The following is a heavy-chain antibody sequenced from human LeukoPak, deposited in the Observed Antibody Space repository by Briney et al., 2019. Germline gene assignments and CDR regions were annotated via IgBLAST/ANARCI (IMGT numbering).Heavy chain of an antibody. CDR2: INHSGST. D-gene: IGHD6-13*01. Sequence: PSETLSLTCAVYGGSFSGYYWSWIRQPPGKGLEWIGEINHSGSTNYNPSLKSRVTISVDTSKNQSSLKLSSVTAADTAVYYCARGGGGIERSWYLFFGYWGQGTLVTVSS. CDR3: ARGGGGIERSWYLFFGY. CDR1: GGSFSGYY. J-gene: IGHJ4*02. V-gene: IGHV4-34*01.